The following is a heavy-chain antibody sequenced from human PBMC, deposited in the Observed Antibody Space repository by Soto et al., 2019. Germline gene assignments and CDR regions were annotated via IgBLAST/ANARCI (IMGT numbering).Heavy chain of an antibody. CDR1: GFTFTSSA. D-gene: IGHD3-16*01. CDR2: IVVGSGNT. CDR3: AAVPSFSRGSGPQYYGMDV. Sequence: QMQLVQSGPEVKKPGTSVKVSCKASGFTFTSSAVQWVRQASGQRLERIGWIVVGSGNTNYAQKFQERVTITRDMSTSTAYMELSSLRSEDTAVYYCAAVPSFSRGSGPQYYGMDVWGQGTTVTVSS. J-gene: IGHJ6*02. V-gene: IGHV1-58*01.